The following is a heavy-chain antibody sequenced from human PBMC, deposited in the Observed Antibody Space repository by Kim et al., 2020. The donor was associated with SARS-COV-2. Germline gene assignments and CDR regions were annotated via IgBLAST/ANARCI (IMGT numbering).Heavy chain of an antibody. V-gene: IGHV4-59*09. J-gene: IGHJ3*02. CDR3: SRGCSGWHPRCHAFDI. Sequence: SLKRRVTIAVDTSKHQFSLKLSSVTAADTAVYYCSRGCSGWHPRCHAFDIWGQGTMVTVCS. D-gene: IGHD6-19*01.